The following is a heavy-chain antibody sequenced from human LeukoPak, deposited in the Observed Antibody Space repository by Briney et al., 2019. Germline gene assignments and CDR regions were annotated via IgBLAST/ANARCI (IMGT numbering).Heavy chain of an antibody. CDR2: IVGSNGKT. D-gene: IGHD3-10*01. CDR1: GFTFSTYI. CDR3: AKDTYYYGSGSPGDY. V-gene: IGHV3-23*01. Sequence: GGSLRLSCAASGFTFSTYIMHWFRQAPGKGLDWVSGIVGSNGKTYYADSVKGRFIISRDNSKNTLYLQMNSLRAEDTAVYYCAKDTYYYGSGSPGDYWGQGTLVTVSS. J-gene: IGHJ4*02.